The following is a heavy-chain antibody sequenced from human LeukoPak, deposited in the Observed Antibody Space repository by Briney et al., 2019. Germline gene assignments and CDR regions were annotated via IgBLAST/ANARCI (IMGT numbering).Heavy chain of an antibody. V-gene: IGHV3-9*01. J-gene: IGHJ3*02. D-gene: IGHD6-13*01. CDR1: GFTFSSYA. CDR3: ARGFPAGYSDTFDI. Sequence: PGGSLRLSCAASGFTFSSYAMSWVRQAPGKGLEWVSGISWNSGSIGYADSVKGRFTISRDNAKNSLYLQMNSLRAEDTAVYYCARGFPAGYSDTFDIWGQGTMVTVSS. CDR2: ISWNSGSI.